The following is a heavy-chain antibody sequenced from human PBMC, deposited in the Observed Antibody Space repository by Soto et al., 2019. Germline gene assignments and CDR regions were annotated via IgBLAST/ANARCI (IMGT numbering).Heavy chain of an antibody. V-gene: IGHV3-48*02. CDR2: ISSSSSTI. D-gene: IGHD3-16*01. Sequence: GGSLRLSCAASGFTFSSYSMNWVRQAPGKGLEWVSYISSSSSTIYYADSVKGRFTISRDNAKNSLYLQMNSLRDEDTAVYYCARDPAITAGSYYYYMDVWGKGTTVTVSS. CDR3: ARDPAITAGSYYYYMDV. CDR1: GFTFSSYS. J-gene: IGHJ6*03.